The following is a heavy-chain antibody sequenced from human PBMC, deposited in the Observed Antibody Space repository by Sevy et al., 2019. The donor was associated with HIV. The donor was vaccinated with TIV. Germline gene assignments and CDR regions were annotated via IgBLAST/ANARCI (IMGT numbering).Heavy chain of an antibody. V-gene: IGHV3-11*04. CDR1: GFTFSDYY. Sequence: GGSLRLSCGASGFTFSDYYMTWIRQAPGKGLEWVSYISSSGNTIFYADSVKGRFTVSRDNAKNFLYLQMNSLRGDDTDLYYCARESVPGFSNINFDYWGQGTLVTVSS. D-gene: IGHD6-19*01. CDR2: ISSSGNTI. CDR3: ARESVPGFSNINFDY. J-gene: IGHJ4*02.